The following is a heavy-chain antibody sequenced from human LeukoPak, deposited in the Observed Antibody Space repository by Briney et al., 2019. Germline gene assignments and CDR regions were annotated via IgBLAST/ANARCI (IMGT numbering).Heavy chain of an antibody. CDR3: ARGLRSSWYWVALDI. D-gene: IGHD6-13*01. V-gene: IGHV3-9*01. J-gene: IGHJ3*02. CDR2: IDWNSGSI. Sequence: SGGSLRLSCAASGFTFDDYAMHWVRQTPGKGLEWVSGIDWNSGSIGSADSVKGRFTISRDNAKNSLYLQMNSLRAEDTALYYCARGLRSSWYWVALDIWGQGTMVTVSS. CDR1: GFTFDDYA.